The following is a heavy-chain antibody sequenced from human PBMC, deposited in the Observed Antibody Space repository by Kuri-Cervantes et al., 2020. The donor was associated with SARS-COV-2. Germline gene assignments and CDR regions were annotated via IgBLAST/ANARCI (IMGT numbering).Heavy chain of an antibody. CDR3: ARDIGSNQEP. CDR1: GFTFNDFD. CDR2: ISSSAGII. Sequence: GESLKISCAASGFTFNDFDMIWVRQAPGKGLEWVSYISSSAGIIYYADSVKGRFTISRDNAKNSLYLQMNSLRAEDTAVYYCARDIGSNQEPWGQGTLVTVSS. D-gene: IGHD6-13*01. J-gene: IGHJ5*02. V-gene: IGHV3-11*04.